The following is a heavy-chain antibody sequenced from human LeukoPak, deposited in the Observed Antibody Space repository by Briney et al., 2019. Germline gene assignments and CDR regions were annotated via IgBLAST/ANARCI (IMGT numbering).Heavy chain of an antibody. V-gene: IGHV3-15*01. CDR2: ITSRTDGGTT. D-gene: IGHD5-12*01. J-gene: IGHJ3*02. CDR3: TTDGNSGYDSDAFDI. CDR1: GFTFSNAW. Sequence: GGSLRLSSAASGFTFSNAWMSWVRQAPGKGLEWVGRITSRTDGGTTDYAAPVKGRFTISRDDSKNTLYLQMNSLKTEDTAVYYCTTDGNSGYDSDAFDIWGQGTMVTVSS.